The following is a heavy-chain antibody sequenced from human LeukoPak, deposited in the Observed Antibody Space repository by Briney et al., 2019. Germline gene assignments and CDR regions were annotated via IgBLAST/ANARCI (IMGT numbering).Heavy chain of an antibody. CDR2: ISSASSYI. J-gene: IGHJ4*02. Sequence: GGSLRLSCAASGFTFSSYSMNWVRQAPGKGLEWVSAISSASSYIYYADSVKGRFTVSRDNSKNSLYLNMNSLRAEDTALYYCAKGGLRGGTYNDDFWGQGTLVTVSS. CDR1: GFTFSSYS. CDR3: AKGGLRGGTYNDDF. V-gene: IGHV3-21*04. D-gene: IGHD3-16*01.